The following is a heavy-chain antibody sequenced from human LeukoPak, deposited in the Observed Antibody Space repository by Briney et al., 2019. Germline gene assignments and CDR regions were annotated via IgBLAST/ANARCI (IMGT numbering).Heavy chain of an antibody. CDR2: TIPIYGTA. Sequence: GASVEVSCKASGDTFSSYAVNWVLQAPGQGLEWMGRTIPIYGTANYAQKFQGRVTMTTDESMTTVYMELSSLKYEDTAAYYCAKDSSGSYTYLDVWGKGTTVTVSS. D-gene: IGHD6-25*01. CDR3: AKDSSGSYTYLDV. J-gene: IGHJ6*03. CDR1: GDTFSSYA. V-gene: IGHV1-69*05.